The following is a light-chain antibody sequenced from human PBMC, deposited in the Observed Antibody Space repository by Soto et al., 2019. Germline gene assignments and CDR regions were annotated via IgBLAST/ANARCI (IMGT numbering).Light chain of an antibody. CDR2: GNN. CDR3: QSYDSSLSGYVV. J-gene: IGLJ2*01. V-gene: IGLV1-40*01. CDR1: SSNIGTGYD. Sequence: QAVVTQPPSVSGAPGQRVTISCTGSSSNIGTGYDVHWYQQLPGTAPKLLIYGNNNRPSGVPDRFSGSQSGTSASLAITGLQAEDEADYYCQSYDSSLSGYVVFGGGTKLTVL.